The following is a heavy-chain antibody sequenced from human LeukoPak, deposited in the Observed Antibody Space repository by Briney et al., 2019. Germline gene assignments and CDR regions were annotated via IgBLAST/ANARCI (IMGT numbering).Heavy chain of an antibody. Sequence: SETLSLTCSVSGVSISSGSNYWGWIRQPPGKTLEWIGSIYSSGSTYYNSSLKSRVIILIDTSKNQFSLKLSSVTAADTAVYYCARKARYYDSNYYYYYMDVWGKGTTVTISS. V-gene: IGHV4-39*07. CDR3: ARKARYYDSNYYYYYMDV. CDR1: GVSISSGSNY. D-gene: IGHD3-22*01. J-gene: IGHJ6*03. CDR2: IYSSGST.